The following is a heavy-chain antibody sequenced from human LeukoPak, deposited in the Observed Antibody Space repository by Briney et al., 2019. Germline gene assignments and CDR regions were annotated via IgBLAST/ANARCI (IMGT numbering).Heavy chain of an antibody. Sequence: PGGSLRLSCAASGFTFSSYGMHWVRQAPGKGLEWVAFIRYDGSNKYYADSVKGRFTISRDNAKNSLYLQMNSLRAEDTAVYYCASSGIAVAVGYYYYGMDVWGQGTTVTVSS. V-gene: IGHV3-30*02. D-gene: IGHD6-19*01. J-gene: IGHJ6*02. CDR1: GFTFSSYG. CDR2: IRYDGSNK. CDR3: ASSGIAVAVGYYYYGMDV.